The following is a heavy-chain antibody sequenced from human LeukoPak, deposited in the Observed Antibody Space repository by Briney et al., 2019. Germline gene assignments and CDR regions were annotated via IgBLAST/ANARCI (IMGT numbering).Heavy chain of an antibody. D-gene: IGHD2-2*01. V-gene: IGHV4-59*01. CDR2: FYYSGST. CDR1: GGSISSYY. J-gene: IGHJ4*02. Sequence: SETLSLTCTVSGGSISSYYWSWIRQPPGKGLEWIGYFYYSGSTNYNPSLKSRVTISVDTSKNQFSLKLSSVTAADTAVYYCARDQGTRYCSSTSCYAGGLDYWGQGTLVTVSS. CDR3: ARDQGTRYCSSTSCYAGGLDY.